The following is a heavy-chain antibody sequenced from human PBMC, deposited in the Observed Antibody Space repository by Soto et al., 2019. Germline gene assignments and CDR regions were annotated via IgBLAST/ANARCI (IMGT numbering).Heavy chain of an antibody. Sequence: DVQLVESGGGLVKPGGSPRLSCTASGFTFNLYTLNWVRQAPGKGLEWVSSISSTSSYIYYADSVKGRFAISRDNAEKSLFLQMSDLRAEDTALYYCATEGRSGYRNFDFWGQGTLVTVSS. CDR2: ISSTSSYI. D-gene: IGHD3-22*01. J-gene: IGHJ4*02. CDR3: ATEGRSGYRNFDF. V-gene: IGHV3-21*01. CDR1: GFTFNLYT.